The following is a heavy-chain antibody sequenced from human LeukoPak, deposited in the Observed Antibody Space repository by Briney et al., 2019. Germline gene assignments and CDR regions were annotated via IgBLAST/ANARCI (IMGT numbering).Heavy chain of an antibody. V-gene: IGHV1-2*02. CDR1: GYTFTGYF. D-gene: IGHD6-13*01. CDR2: INPNSGGT. CDR3: ARDVRRNNSSHIDC. Sequence: SVKVSCKASGYTFTGYFMHWVRQAPGQGPEWMGWINPNSGGTNYAQKFQGRVTMTRDTSINTTYMELSRLKSDDTAVYYCARDVRRNNSSHIDCWGQGALVTVSS. J-gene: IGHJ4*02.